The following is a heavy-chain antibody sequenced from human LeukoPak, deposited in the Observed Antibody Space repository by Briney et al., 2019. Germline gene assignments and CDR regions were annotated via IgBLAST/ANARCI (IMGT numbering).Heavy chain of an antibody. J-gene: IGHJ4*02. CDR1: GGTFSSYA. Sequence: GASVKVSCKASGGTFSSYAISWVRQAPGQGLEWMGGIIPIFGTANYAQKFQGRVTIATDESTGTAYMELSSLRSEDTAVYYCASAPYYYDSSGYYYESFDYWGQGTLVTVSS. CDR2: IIPIFGTA. CDR3: ASAPYYYDSSGYYYESFDY. V-gene: IGHV1-69*05. D-gene: IGHD3-22*01.